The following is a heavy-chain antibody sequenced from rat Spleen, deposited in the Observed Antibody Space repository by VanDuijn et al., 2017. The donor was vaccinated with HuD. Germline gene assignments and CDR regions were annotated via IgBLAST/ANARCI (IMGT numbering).Heavy chain of an antibody. V-gene: IGHV5-19*01. CDR2: ITPSANIT. D-gene: IGHD5-1*01. CDR1: GFTFSNYG. CDR3: ATETGS. J-gene: IGHJ2*01. Sequence: EVQLVESGGGLVQPGRSMKLSCAASGFTFSNYGMAWVRQAPKKGLEWVAYITPSANITYYRDSVKGRFTISRDNAKSTLYLQMDSLRSEDTATYYCATETGSWGQGVMVTVSS.